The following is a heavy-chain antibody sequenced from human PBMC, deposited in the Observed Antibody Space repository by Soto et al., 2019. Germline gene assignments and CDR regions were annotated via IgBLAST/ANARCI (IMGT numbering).Heavy chain of an antibody. CDR3: ARVVPAAINFDY. CDR2: INHSGST. Sequence: SEALFPPRPVSGGSVSREYWSWVRQPTGKGLEWIGEINHSGSTKYNPSLKSRVTISVDTSKNQFSLKLSSVTAADTAVYYCARVVPAAINFDYWGQGTLVTVSS. D-gene: IGHD2-2*01. J-gene: IGHJ4*02. CDR1: GGSVSREY. V-gene: IGHV4-34*01.